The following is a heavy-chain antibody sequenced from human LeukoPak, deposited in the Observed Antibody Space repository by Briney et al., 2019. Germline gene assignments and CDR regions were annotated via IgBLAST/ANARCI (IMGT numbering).Heavy chain of an antibody. Sequence: GGSLRLSCAASGFTFSSYGMIWVRQAPGKGLEWVSYISSRSDTIYYADSVKGRFTVSRDNAKNSLFLQMNSLRDEDTAVYYCATDHSGDYVYALHIWGQGTMVTVSS. J-gene: IGHJ3*02. V-gene: IGHV3-48*02. CDR2: ISSRSDTI. CDR1: GFTFSSYG. D-gene: IGHD4-17*01. CDR3: ATDHSGDYVYALHI.